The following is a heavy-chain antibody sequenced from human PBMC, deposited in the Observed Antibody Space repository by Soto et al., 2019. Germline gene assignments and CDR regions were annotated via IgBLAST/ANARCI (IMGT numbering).Heavy chain of an antibody. V-gene: IGHV4-30-2*01. J-gene: IGHJ4*02. CDR3: ARGYYDSSGYYYLDY. CDR2: IYHSGST. Sequence: SETLSLTCAVSGGSISSGGYSWSWIRQPPGKGLEWIGYIYHSGSTYYNPSLKSRVTMSVDRSKNQFSLKLSSVTAADTAVYYCARGYYDSSGYYYLDYWGQGTLVTVSS. D-gene: IGHD3-22*01. CDR1: GGSISSGGYS.